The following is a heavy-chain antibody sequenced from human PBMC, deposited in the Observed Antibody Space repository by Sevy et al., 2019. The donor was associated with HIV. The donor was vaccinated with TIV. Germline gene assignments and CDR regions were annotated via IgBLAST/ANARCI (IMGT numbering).Heavy chain of an antibody. Sequence: GGSLRLSCAASGFTFRNYAMSWVRQAPGEGLKGGSGISGTGGSGDKTNYADSVKGRFTISRDHSKNSLYLQLTTLRAEDTAIYFCARKYDSGGYFDYWGQRTLVTVSS. CDR2: ISGTGGSGDKT. CDR1: GFTFRNYA. V-gene: IGHV3-23*01. D-gene: IGHD3-22*01. J-gene: IGHJ4*02. CDR3: ARKYDSGGYFDY.